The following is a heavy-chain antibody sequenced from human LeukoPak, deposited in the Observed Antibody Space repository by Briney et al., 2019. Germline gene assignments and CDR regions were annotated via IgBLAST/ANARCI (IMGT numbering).Heavy chain of an antibody. CDR3: ARAHYDILTGYPPDSDAFDI. D-gene: IGHD3-9*01. CDR2: IYTSGST. J-gene: IGHJ3*02. Sequence: PSETLSLTCTVSGGSISSYYWSWLRQPAGKGLEWIGRIYTSGSTNYNPSLKSRVTMSVDTSKNQFSLKLSSVTAADTAVYYCARAHYDILTGYPPDSDAFDIWGQGTMVTVSS. CDR1: GGSISSYY. V-gene: IGHV4-4*07.